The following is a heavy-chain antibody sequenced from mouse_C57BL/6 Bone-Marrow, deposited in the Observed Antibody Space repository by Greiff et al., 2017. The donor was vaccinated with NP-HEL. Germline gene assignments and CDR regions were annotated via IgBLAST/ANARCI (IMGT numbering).Heavy chain of an antibody. CDR3: ARHGYYRPYAMDY. J-gene: IGHJ4*01. V-gene: IGHV1-62-2*01. CDR2: FYPGSGSI. Sequence: QVQLKQSGAELVKPGASVKLSCKASGYTFTEYTIHWVKQRSGQGLEWIGWFYPGSGSIKYNEKFKDKATLTADKSSSTAYMELSRLTSEDSAVYFCARHGYYRPYAMDYWGQGTSVTVSS. CDR1: GYTFTEYT. D-gene: IGHD2-12*01.